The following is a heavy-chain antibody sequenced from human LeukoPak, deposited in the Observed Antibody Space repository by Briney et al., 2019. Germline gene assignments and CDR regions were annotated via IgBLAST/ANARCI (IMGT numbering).Heavy chain of an antibody. D-gene: IGHD2-2*01. CDR3: ARGRIVVVPAAINY. CDR2: IYTSGST. J-gene: IGHJ4*02. Sequence: SETLSLTCTVSGGSISSYYWSWIRQPAGKGLEWIGRIYTSGSTNYNPSLKSRVTMSVDTSKNQFSLKLSSVTAADTAVYYCARGRIVVVPAAINYWGQGTLVTVSS. V-gene: IGHV4-4*07. CDR1: GGSISSYY.